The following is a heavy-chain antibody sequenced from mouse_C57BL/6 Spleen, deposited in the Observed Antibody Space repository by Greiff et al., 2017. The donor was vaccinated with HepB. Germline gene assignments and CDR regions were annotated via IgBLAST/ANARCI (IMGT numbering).Heavy chain of an antibody. Sequence: QVQLQQPGAELVMPGASVKLSCKASGYTFTSYWMHWVKQRPGQGLEWIGEIDPSDSYTNYNQKFKGKSTLTVDKSSSTAYMQLSSLTSEDSAVYYCARPYYYGSSPYYAMTTGVKEPQSPSPQ. V-gene: IGHV1-69*01. CDR2: IDPSDSYT. CDR1: GYTFTSYW. CDR3: ARPYYYGSSPYYAMTT. J-gene: IGHJ4*01. D-gene: IGHD1-1*01.